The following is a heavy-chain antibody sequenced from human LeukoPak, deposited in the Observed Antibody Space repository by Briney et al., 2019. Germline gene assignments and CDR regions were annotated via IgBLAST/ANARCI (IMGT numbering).Heavy chain of an antibody. D-gene: IGHD2-21*01. Sequence: ASVKVSCKASGGTLSSYAISWVPQAPGQGLEWMGGIIPIFGTANYAQKFQGRVTITADESTSTAYMELSSLRSEDTAVYYCARDQFCGGDCYYFDYWCQGTLVTVSS. V-gene: IGHV1-69*13. CDR3: ARDQFCGGDCYYFDY. CDR1: GGTLSSYA. CDR2: IIPIFGTA. J-gene: IGHJ4*02.